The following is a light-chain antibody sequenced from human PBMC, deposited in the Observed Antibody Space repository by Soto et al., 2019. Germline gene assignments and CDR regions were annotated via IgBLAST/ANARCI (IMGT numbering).Light chain of an antibody. CDR2: VAS. V-gene: IGKV1-17*02. Sequence: DIQVTQSPSSLSASVGDRFTITCRSSQNIDNYLNWYQHKPGKAPKLLIYVASHLQSGVPSRFSGSGSGTEFTLTISNLQPEDLAVYYCLQHNSYPFTFGQGTRLEIK. J-gene: IGKJ5*01. CDR1: QNIDNY. CDR3: LQHNSYPFT.